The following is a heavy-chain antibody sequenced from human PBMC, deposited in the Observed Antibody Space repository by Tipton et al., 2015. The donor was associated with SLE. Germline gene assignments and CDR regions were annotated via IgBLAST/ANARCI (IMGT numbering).Heavy chain of an antibody. D-gene: IGHD6-19*01. J-gene: IGHJ1*01. Sequence: SLRLSCSASGFTINNNYMSWVRQAPGKGLEWVSVIYSGGSAYCADSVKGRFTISRDNSKNTVYLQMNSLRAEDTAVYFCARVWQWLEFRDWGQGTLVTVSS. V-gene: IGHV3-66*02. CDR2: IYSGGSA. CDR3: ARVWQWLEFRD. CDR1: GFTINNNY.